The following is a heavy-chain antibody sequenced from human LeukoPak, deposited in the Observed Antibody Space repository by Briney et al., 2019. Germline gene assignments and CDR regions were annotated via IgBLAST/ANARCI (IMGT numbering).Heavy chain of an antibody. CDR2: ISSSGSTI. J-gene: IGHJ4*02. Sequence: GGSLRLSCAASGXTFSSYEMNWVRQAPGKGLEWVSYISSSGSTIYYADSVKGRFTISRDNAKNSLYLQMNSLRAEDTTVYYCARDGSAGSGYFDYWGQGTLVTVSS. V-gene: IGHV3-48*03. CDR3: ARDGSAGSGYFDY. D-gene: IGHD3-22*01. CDR1: GXTFSSYE.